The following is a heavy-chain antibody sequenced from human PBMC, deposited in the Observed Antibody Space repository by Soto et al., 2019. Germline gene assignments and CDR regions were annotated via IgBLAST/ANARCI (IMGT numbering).Heavy chain of an antibody. Sequence: EVQLLESGGALEHPGGSLRLSCAASGFAFSTYAMTWVRQAPGQGLEWVAVVSGIGGSSYYAASVKGRFTISRDNSKNTLYLQMNGLRAEDTALYYCAKVTKRAAAGRYEYYKYCMAVWGQGTTGTVSS. D-gene: IGHD6-13*01. CDR3: AKVTKRAAAGRYEYYKYCMAV. CDR2: VSGIGGSS. CDR1: GFAFSTYA. J-gene: IGHJ6*02. V-gene: IGHV3-23*01.